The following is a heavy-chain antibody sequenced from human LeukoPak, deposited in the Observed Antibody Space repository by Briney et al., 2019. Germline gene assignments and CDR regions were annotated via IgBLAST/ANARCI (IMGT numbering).Heavy chain of an antibody. CDR2: INTDGSNT. CDR3: ARGTGSGWYDY. J-gene: IGHJ4*02. V-gene: IGHV3-74*01. CDR1: GFTFSNSW. Sequence: GGSLRLSCAASGFTFSNSWMHWVRQAPGEGLVWVSRINTDGSNTFYADSVKGRFTISRDNAKNTLYLQMNTLRAEDTAVYFCARGTGSGWYDYWGQGILVTVSS. D-gene: IGHD6-19*01.